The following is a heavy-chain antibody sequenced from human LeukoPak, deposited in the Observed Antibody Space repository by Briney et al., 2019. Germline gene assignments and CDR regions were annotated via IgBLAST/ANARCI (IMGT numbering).Heavy chain of an antibody. J-gene: IGHJ4*02. CDR1: GGSFSGYY. CDR3: AGASATYYYDSSGYDFDY. V-gene: IGHV4-59*08. CDR2: IYYSGST. D-gene: IGHD3-22*01. Sequence: AETLSLTCAVYGGSFSGYYWSWIRHPPGKGLEWIGYIYYSGSTNYNPSLKSRVTISVDTSKNQFSLKLSSVTAADTAVYYCAGASATYYYDSSGYDFDYWGQGTLVTVSS.